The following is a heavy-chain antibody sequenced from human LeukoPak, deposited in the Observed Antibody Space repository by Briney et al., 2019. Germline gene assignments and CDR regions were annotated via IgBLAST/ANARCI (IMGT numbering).Heavy chain of an antibody. Sequence: SETLSLTCTVSGGSISGYFRTWIRQPAGKGLEWIGRIYSSGSNNYNPSLKSRVTMSLDTSKNHFSLNLTSVTAADTAVYYCAREPTSGREPTSGRPLDYWGQGTLVTVSS. V-gene: IGHV4-4*07. J-gene: IGHJ4*02. CDR1: GGSISGYF. D-gene: IGHD5-12*01. CDR3: AREPTSGREPTSGRPLDY. CDR2: IYSSGSN.